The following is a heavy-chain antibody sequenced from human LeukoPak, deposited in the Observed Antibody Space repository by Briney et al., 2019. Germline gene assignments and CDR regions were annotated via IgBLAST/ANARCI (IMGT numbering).Heavy chain of an antibody. CDR1: GYTFTSYG. CDR3: ARTMVRGVSLEDMDV. J-gene: IGHJ6*03. Sequence: SVKVSCKASGYTFTSYGISWVRQAPGQGLEWMGRIIPIFGTANYAQKFQGRVTITTDESTSTAYMELSSLRSEDTAVYYCARTMVRGVSLEDMDVWGKGTTVTVSS. V-gene: IGHV1-69*05. CDR2: IIPIFGTA. D-gene: IGHD3-10*01.